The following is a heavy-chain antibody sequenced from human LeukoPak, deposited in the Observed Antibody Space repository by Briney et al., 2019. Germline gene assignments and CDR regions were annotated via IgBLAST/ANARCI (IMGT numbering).Heavy chain of an antibody. J-gene: IGHJ4*02. D-gene: IGHD4-23*01. CDR3: AKDLTTVAMYDFDY. Sequence: GGSLRLSCAASGFTLSSYAMSWVRQAPGKGLEWVSGISGSGGSTYYADSVKGRFTISRDNSKNTLYLQMNSLRAGDTAVYYCAKDLTTVAMYDFDYWGQGTLVTVSS. V-gene: IGHV3-23*01. CDR2: ISGSGGST. CDR1: GFTLSSYA.